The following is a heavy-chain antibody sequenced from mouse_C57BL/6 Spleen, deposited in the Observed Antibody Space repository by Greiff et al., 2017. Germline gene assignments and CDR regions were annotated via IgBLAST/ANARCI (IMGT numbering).Heavy chain of an antibody. V-gene: IGHV1-64*01. Sequence: QVQLQQPGAELVKPGASVKLSCKASGYTFTSYWMHWVQQSPGQGLEWIGMIHPNSGSTNYNEKFKSKATLTVGKSSSTAYMQLSSLTSEDAAVYYCARGGSRHLDYWGQGTTLTVSS. CDR1: GYTFTSYW. CDR2: IHPNSGST. D-gene: IGHD1-1*01. J-gene: IGHJ2*01. CDR3: ARGGSRHLDY.